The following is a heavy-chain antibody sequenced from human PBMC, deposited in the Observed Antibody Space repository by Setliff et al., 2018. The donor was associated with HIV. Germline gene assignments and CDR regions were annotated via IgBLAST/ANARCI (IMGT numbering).Heavy chain of an antibody. CDR3: AKDQCDSTKCYGDPGD. Sequence: GGSLRLSCAASGFTFTSYGMHWVRQAPGKGLEWVAFIPYDGSKEYYADSVKGRFTISRDNSKNTLYLQMNSLRAEDTAVYYCAKDQCDSTKCYGDPGDWGQGTLVTVSS. D-gene: IGHD2-2*01. J-gene: IGHJ4*02. CDR1: GFTFTSYG. V-gene: IGHV3-30*02. CDR2: IPYDGSKE.